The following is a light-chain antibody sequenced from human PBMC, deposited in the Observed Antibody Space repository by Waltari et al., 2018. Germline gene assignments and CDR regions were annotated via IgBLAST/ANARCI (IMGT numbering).Light chain of an antibody. Sequence: QSALPQPRPVSGSPGQSVTISCTSTSSGVGGYNSVSWYQQDPGQTPKPLIFEVSERPSGVSDRVSGSKSGNTASLTISGLQAEDEADYHCCSFAASNTVILGGGTKLTVV. J-gene: IGLJ2*01. CDR3: CSFAASNTVI. CDR2: EVS. V-gene: IGLV2-11*01. CDR1: SSGVGGYNS.